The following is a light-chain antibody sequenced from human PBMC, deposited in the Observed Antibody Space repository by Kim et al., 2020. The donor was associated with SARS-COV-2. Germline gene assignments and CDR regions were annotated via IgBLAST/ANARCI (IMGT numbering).Light chain of an antibody. V-gene: IGLV3-1*01. J-gene: IGLJ2*01. CDR1: KLGDKY. CDR3: QAWDSSSVV. CDR2: QDS. Sequence: VAPGQTASITCSGDKLGDKYACWYQQKPGQSPVLVIYQDSKRPSGIPERFSGSNSGNTATLTISGTQAMDEADYYCQAWDSSSVVFGGGTQLTVL.